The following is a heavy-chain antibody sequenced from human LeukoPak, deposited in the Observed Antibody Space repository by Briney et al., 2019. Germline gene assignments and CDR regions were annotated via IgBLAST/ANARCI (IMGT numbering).Heavy chain of an antibody. CDR1: GYTFTSYY. CDR3: ARDWGNRNWFDP. CDR2: INPSGGST. J-gene: IGHJ5*02. Sequence: ASVKVSCKASGYTFTSYYMHWVRQAPGQGPEWMGIINPSGGSTSYAQKLQGRVTMTRDTSTSTVYMELSSLRSEDTAVYYCARDWGNRNWFDPWGQGTLVTVSS. D-gene: IGHD3-16*01. V-gene: IGHV1-46*01.